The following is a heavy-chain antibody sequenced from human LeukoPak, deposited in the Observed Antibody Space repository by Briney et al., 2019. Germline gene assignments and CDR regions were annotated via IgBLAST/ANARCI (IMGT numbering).Heavy chain of an antibody. D-gene: IGHD3-3*01. CDR2: ISSSGSTI. CDR3: AKEVETNTIFGVAKDY. J-gene: IGHJ4*02. CDR1: GFTFSDYY. Sequence: GGSLRLSCAASGFTFSDYYMSWIRQAPGKGLEWVSYISSSGSTIYYADSVKGRFTISRDNAKNSLYLQMNSLRGEDTAVYYCAKEVETNTIFGVAKDYWGQGTLVTVSS. V-gene: IGHV3-11*04.